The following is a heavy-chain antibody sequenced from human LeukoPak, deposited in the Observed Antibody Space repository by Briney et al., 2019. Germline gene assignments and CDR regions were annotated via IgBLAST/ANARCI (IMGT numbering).Heavy chain of an antibody. CDR1: GDSISSSSSY. J-gene: IGHJ5*02. CDR3: ARGVIPPFDRYYYDSSGYHNWFDP. CDR2: IYYSGST. V-gene: IGHV4-39*07. Sequence: SETLSLTCTVSGDSISSSSSYWGWIRQPPGEGLEWIGSIYYSGSTNYNPSLKSRVTISVDTSKNQFSLKLSSVTAADTAVYYCARGVIPPFDRYYYDSSGYHNWFDPWGQGTLVTVSS. D-gene: IGHD3-22*01.